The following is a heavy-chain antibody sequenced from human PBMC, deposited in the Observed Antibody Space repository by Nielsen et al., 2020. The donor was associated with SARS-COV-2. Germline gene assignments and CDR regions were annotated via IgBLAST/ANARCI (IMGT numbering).Heavy chain of an antibody. J-gene: IGHJ6*02. D-gene: IGHD2-2*01. CDR2: FDPEDGET. CDR3: ATGAPHCSSTNQAARPPRCYYYGMDV. V-gene: IGHV1-24*01. Sequence: ASVKVSCKVSGYTLTELSMHWVRQAPGKGLEWMGGFDPEDGETIYAQKFQGRVTVTEDTSTDTAYMELSSLRSEDTAVYYCATGAPHCSSTNQAARPPRCYYYGMDVWGQGTTVTVSS. CDR1: GYTLTELS.